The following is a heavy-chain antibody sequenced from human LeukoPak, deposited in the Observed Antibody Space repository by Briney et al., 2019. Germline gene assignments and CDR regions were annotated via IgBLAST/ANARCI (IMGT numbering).Heavy chain of an antibody. CDR2: IYYSGSA. Sequence: TQTRSLTGTVSGGSISSGDYYWSWIRQPPGKGLEWIGYIYYSGSAYYNPSLKSRVTISVDTSKNQFSLKLSSVTAADTAVYYCARVTSDGVTGYGDIGYWGQGPWSPSPQ. D-gene: IGHD3-9*01. V-gene: IGHV4-30-4*01. CDR1: GGSISSGDYY. J-gene: IGHJ4*02. CDR3: ARVTSDGVTGYGDIGY.